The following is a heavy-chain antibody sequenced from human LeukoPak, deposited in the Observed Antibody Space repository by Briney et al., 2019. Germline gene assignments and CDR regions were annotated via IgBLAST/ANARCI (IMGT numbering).Heavy chain of an antibody. D-gene: IGHD3-22*01. J-gene: IGHJ4*02. CDR2: ISGSGGST. CDR3: AETCYYDSSGPDGY. CDR1: GFTFSSYA. V-gene: IGHV3-23*01. Sequence: GGSLRLSCAASGFTFSSYAMSWVRQAPGKGLEWVSAISGSGGSTYYADSVKGRFTISRDNSKNTLYLQMNSLRAEDTAVYYCAETCYYDSSGPDGYWGQGTLVTVSS.